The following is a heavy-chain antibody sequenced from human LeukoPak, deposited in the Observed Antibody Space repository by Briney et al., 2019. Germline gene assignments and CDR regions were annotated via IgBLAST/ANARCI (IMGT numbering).Heavy chain of an antibody. CDR1: GFTFSSYS. J-gene: IGHJ4*02. CDR2: ISSSSSYI. Sequence: GGSLRLSCAASGFTFSSYSMNWVRQAPGKGLEWVSSISSSSSYIYYADSVKGRFTISRDNPENSLYPQMNSLRAEDTAVYYCARDRGFEYDDTGSFDYWGQGTLVTVSS. D-gene: IGHD3-10*01. CDR3: ARDRGFEYDDTGSFDY. V-gene: IGHV3-21*01.